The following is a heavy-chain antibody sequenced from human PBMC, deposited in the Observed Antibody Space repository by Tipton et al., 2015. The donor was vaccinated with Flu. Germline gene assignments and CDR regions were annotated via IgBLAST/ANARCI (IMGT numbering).Heavy chain of an antibody. D-gene: IGHD3-10*01. V-gene: IGHV3-33*01. CDR3: ARGDIAMAAFYFDY. Sequence: SLRLSCAASGFTFSDYAMHWARQAPGKGLEWVAVIWYDGTNKFFSDSVKGRFTLSRDNSRNTLYLQMNSLRAEDTAVYYCARGDIAMAAFYFDYWGQGALVTVSS. CDR1: GFTFSDYA. CDR2: IWYDGTNK. J-gene: IGHJ4*02.